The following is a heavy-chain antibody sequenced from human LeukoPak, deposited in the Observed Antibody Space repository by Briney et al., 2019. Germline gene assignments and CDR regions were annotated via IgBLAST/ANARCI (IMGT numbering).Heavy chain of an antibody. CDR3: ARDSAVVPAAMFIDY. Sequence: ASVKVSCKASGYTFTGYYMHWVQQAPGQGLEWMGWINPNSGGTNYAQKFQGRVTMTRDTSISTAYTELSRLRSDDTAVYYCARDSAVVPAAMFIDYWGQGTLVTVSS. V-gene: IGHV1-2*02. CDR2: INPNSGGT. CDR1: GYTFTGYY. J-gene: IGHJ4*02. D-gene: IGHD2-2*01.